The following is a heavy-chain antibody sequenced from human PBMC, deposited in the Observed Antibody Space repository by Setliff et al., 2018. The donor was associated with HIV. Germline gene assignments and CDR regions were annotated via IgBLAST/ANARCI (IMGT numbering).Heavy chain of an antibody. CDR1: GFTLRSYG. D-gene: IGHD6-13*01. Sequence: TGGSLRLSCAASGFTLRSYGMLWVRQAPGKGLEWVAVISYDGVNAYYAESVEGRFTVSRDNSKNTLYLQMNSLRAEDTALYYCVKDRSDKAASITYYYFGFDVWGQGATVTVSS. CDR2: ISYDGVNA. J-gene: IGHJ6*02. CDR3: VKDRSDKAASITYYYFGFDV. V-gene: IGHV3-30*12.